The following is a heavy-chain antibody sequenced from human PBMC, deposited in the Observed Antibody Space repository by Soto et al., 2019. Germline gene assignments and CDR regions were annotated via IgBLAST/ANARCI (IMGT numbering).Heavy chain of an antibody. V-gene: IGHV3-23*01. D-gene: IGHD2-21*01. CDR2: VSGSGDST. CDR3: AKSPSMTSSASIYGALGY. CDR1: GFTFSSYD. Sequence: PGGSLRLSCVASGFTFSSYDMSWVRQAPGKGLEWVSVVSGSGDSTYHADSVKGRFTISRDNSKNTLYLQMNSLRAEDTAVYYCAKSPSMTSSASIYGALGYWGQGTLVTVSS. J-gene: IGHJ4*02.